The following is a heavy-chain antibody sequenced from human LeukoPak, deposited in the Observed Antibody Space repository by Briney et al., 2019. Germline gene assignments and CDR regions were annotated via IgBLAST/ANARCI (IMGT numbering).Heavy chain of an antibody. V-gene: IGHV3-33*06. J-gene: IGHJ4*02. CDR1: GFTFSGCH. D-gene: IGHD4-17*01. Sequence: PGRSLKLSCAASGFTFSGCHIHWVRQAPGKGLEWVALVWHDGSKTYYADSVKGRFTVSRDNSKNTLFLQMNSLRAEDTGVYYCAKDSNDNGDYNYFDFWGQGTLVTVFS. CDR3: AKDSNDNGDYNYFDF. CDR2: VWHDGSKT.